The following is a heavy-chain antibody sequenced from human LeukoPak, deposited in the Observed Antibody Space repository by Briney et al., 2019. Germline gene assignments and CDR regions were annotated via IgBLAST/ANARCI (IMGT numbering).Heavy chain of an antibody. CDR3: ESHSTSGWNWFDP. D-gene: IGHD6-19*01. CDR2: IYYSGTT. J-gene: IGHJ5*02. CDR1: GGSIRGYY. V-gene: IGHV4-59*08. Sequence: PSETLSLTCTVSGGSIRGYYWSWIRQPPGKGLEWIGFIYYSGTTQYNPSLKSRVTISVDTSKNHFSLKLSSVTAADTAVYFCESHSTSGWNWFDPWGQGTLVTVSS.